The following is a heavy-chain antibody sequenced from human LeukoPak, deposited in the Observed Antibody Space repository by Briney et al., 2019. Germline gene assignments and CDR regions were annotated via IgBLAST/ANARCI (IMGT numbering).Heavy chain of an antibody. CDR2: ISAYNGNT. D-gene: IGHD3-10*01. CDR1: GYTFTSYG. J-gene: IGHJ4*02. Sequence: GASVKVSCKASGYTFTSYGISWVRQAPGPGLGWVGWISAYNGNTNYAQKLQGRVTMTTDTSTSTAYMELRSLRSDDTAVYYCARVPDYYGSGSYSLLFDYWGQGTLVTVSS. V-gene: IGHV1-18*04. CDR3: ARVPDYYGSGSYSLLFDY.